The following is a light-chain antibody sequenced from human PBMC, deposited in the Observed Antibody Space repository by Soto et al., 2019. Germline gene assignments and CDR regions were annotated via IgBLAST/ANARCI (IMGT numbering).Light chain of an antibody. J-gene: IGKJ4*01. CDR2: DAS. CDR3: QQVNSYPLT. Sequence: DVQMTQSPSSLSASVGDRVTITYRASQGISSWLAWYQQKPGKAPKLLIYDASTLESGVPSRFSGSGSGTEFTLTISSLQAEDFATYYCQQVNSYPLTFGGGTKVDIK. CDR1: QGISSW. V-gene: IGKV1-12*01.